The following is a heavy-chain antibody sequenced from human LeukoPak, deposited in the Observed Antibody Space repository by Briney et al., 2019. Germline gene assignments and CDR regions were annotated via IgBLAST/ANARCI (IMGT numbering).Heavy chain of an antibody. V-gene: IGHV4-61*02. CDR3: ARGGLLLWFGELLSHAFDI. CDR2: IYTSGST. Sequence: SQTLSLTCTVSGGSISSGSYYWSWIRQPAWKGLEWIGRIYTSGSTNYNPSLKSRVTISVDTSKHQFSLKLSSVTAADTAVYYCARGGLLLWFGELLSHAFDIWGQGTMVTVSS. CDR1: GGSISSGSYY. D-gene: IGHD3-10*01. J-gene: IGHJ3*02.